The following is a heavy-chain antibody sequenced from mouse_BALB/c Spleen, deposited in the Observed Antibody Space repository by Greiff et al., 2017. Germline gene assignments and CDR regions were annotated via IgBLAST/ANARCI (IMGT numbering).Heavy chain of an antibody. Sequence: VQLQQSGPELVKPGASVKMSCKASGYTFTSYVMHWVKQKPGQGLEWIGYINPYNDGTKYNETFKGKATLTSDKSSSTAYMELSSLTSEDSAVYYCARESSYYAMDYWGQGTSVTVSS. CDR2: INPYNDGT. CDR1: GYTFTSYV. D-gene: IGHD1-3*01. J-gene: IGHJ4*01. CDR3: ARESSYYAMDY. V-gene: IGHV1-14*01.